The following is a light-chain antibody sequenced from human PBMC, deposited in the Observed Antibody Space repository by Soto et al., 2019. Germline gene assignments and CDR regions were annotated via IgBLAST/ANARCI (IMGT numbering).Light chain of an antibody. CDR3: QQYGSSPWT. Sequence: EIVFSQSPGTLSMSQGERATLSCRASQSVSSSYLVWHQQKPGQAPSLLIYAASRRATGMPDRFSGSGSGTDFTLTISRLEPEDFAVYYCQQYGSSPWTFGQGTKVDIK. J-gene: IGKJ1*01. CDR1: QSVSSSY. CDR2: AAS. V-gene: IGKV3-20*01.